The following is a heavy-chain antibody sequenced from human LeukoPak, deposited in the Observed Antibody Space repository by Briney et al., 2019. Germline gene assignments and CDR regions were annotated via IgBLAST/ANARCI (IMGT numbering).Heavy chain of an antibody. CDR1: GFTFSSYA. Sequence: GGSLRLSCAASGFTFSSYAMTWVRQAPGKGLEWVSVIYSGGSTYYADSVKGRFTISRDNSKNTLYLQMNSLRAEDTAVYYCARLPTTETYGGNFNTYGMDVWGQGITVTVSS. CDR3: ARLPTTETYGGNFNTYGMDV. D-gene: IGHD4-23*01. V-gene: IGHV3-53*01. J-gene: IGHJ6*02. CDR2: IYSGGST.